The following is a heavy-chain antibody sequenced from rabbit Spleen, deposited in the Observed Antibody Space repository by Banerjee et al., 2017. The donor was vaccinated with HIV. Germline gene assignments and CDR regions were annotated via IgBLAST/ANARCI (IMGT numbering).Heavy chain of an antibody. CDR1: GFSISSNYY. D-gene: IGHD1-1*01. Sequence: QEQLVESGGGLVQPEGSLTLTCTASGFSISSNYYICWVRQAPGKGLELIACILGGASGTTYYASWAKGRFTISKTSSTTVTLQMTSLTAADTATYFCARDTSSSFSSYGMDLWGPGTLVTV. J-gene: IGHJ6*01. CDR2: ILGGASGTT. CDR3: ARDTSSSFSSYGMDL. V-gene: IGHV1S45*01.